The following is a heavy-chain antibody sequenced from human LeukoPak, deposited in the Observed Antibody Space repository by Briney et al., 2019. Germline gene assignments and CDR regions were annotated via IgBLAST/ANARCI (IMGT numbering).Heavy chain of an antibody. D-gene: IGHD4-17*01. CDR3: ARVGTGTTVIE. CDR1: GFTFNDYA. J-gene: IGHJ4*02. CDR2: INGQGDDT. V-gene: IGHV3-20*04. Sequence: PGGSLRLSCAASGFTFNDYAMNWVRQAPPKGLEWVSGINGQGDDTGYADSVKGRFTISRDNAKNSLYLQMNSLRAEDTALYYCARVGTGTTVIEWGQGSLVTVSS.